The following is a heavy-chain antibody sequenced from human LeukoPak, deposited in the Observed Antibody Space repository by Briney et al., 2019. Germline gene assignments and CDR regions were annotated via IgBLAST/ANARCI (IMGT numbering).Heavy chain of an antibody. J-gene: IGHJ6*03. CDR1: GGSISSSSYY. Sequence: SETLSLTCTVSGGSISSSSYYWSWIRQPPGKGLEWIGEINHSGSTNYNPSLKSRVTISVDTSKNQFSLKLSSVTAADTAVYYCARPWREGRRRYYYYMDVWGKGTTVTISS. CDR3: ARPWREGRRRYYYYMDV. V-gene: IGHV4-39*07. CDR2: INHSGST.